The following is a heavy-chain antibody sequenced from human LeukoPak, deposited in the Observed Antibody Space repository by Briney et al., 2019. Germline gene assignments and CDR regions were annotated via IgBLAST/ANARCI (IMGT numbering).Heavy chain of an antibody. J-gene: IGHJ4*02. CDR3: ARHPSYDFWSGYSFHPYFDY. Sequence: PSETLSLTCTVSGSSISSSSYYWGWIRQPPGKGLEWIGSIYYSGSTYYNPSLKSRVTISVDTSKNQFSLKLSSVTAADTAVYYCARHPSYDFWSGYSFHPYFDYWGQGTLVTVSS. D-gene: IGHD3-3*01. V-gene: IGHV4-39*01. CDR2: IYYSGST. CDR1: GSSISSSSYY.